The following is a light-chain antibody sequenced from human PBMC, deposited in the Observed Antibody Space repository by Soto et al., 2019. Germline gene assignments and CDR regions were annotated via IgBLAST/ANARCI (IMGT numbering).Light chain of an antibody. V-gene: IGKV1-5*01. Sequence: DIQMTQSPYTLSASLGDRAIITCRASQSPGTWRASYQQKPGTAPVLLLYDVSQLASGGPSRFSGSASGTEFTLTITSLQPGDFAAYYFQQDFCYPRTFGGGTKVEIK. CDR2: DVS. J-gene: IGKJ4*01. CDR1: QSPGTW. CDR3: QQDFCYPRT.